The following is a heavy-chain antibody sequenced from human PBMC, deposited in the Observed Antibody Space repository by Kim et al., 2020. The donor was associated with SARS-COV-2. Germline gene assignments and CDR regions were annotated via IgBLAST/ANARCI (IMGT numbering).Heavy chain of an antibody. D-gene: IGHD3-10*01. CDR1: GFTFSSYG. CDR3: AKDLSYYYGSGSYYKTHSPFDY. V-gene: IGHV3-30*18. J-gene: IGHJ4*02. CDR2: ISYDGSNK. Sequence: RGSLRLSCAASGFTFSSYGMHWVRQAPGKGLEWVAVISYDGSNKYYADSVKGRFTISRDNSKNTLYLQMNSLRAEDTAVYYCAKDLSYYYGSGSYYKTHSPFDYWGQGTLVTVSS.